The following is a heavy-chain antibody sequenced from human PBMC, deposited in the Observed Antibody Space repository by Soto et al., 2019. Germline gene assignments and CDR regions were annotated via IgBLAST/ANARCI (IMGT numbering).Heavy chain of an antibody. Sequence: PGESLKISCKGSGYSFTSFWISWVRQMPGKGLEWMGRIDPSDSYTNYSPSFQGHVTISADKSISTAYLQWSSLKASDTAMYYCASPGRPSYYYYGMDVWGQGTTVTVSS. J-gene: IGHJ6*02. CDR2: IDPSDSYT. V-gene: IGHV5-10-1*01. CDR1: GYSFTSFW. CDR3: ASPGRPSYYYYGMDV.